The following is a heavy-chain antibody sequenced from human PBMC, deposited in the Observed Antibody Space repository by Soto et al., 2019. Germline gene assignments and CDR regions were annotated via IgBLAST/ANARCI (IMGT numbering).Heavy chain of an antibody. CDR2: ISSSSSYT. D-gene: IGHD5-12*01. Sequence: QVQLVESGGGLVKPGGSLRLSCVASGFTFSDYYMSWIRQAPGQGLAWVSYISSSSSYTNYADSVKGRFTISRDNAKNSLYLQMNSLRAEDTAVYYCARDHHRYSGYDYVDYWGQGTLVTVSS. CDR1: GFTFSDYY. V-gene: IGHV3-11*05. CDR3: ARDHHRYSGYDYVDY. J-gene: IGHJ4*02.